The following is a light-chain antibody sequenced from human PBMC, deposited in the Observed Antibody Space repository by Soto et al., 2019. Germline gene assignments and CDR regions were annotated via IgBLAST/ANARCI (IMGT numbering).Light chain of an antibody. V-gene: IGKV3-20*01. CDR2: GAS. CDR3: QQYGSSFWT. J-gene: IGKJ1*01. CDR1: QSVSSSY. Sequence: EIVLTQSPGTLSLSPGERATLSCRASQSVSSSYLAWYQQKPGQAPRLLIYGASSRATGIPDRFSGSGSGTDFTLTISRLEPEDFAVYYCQQYGSSFWTFGQGTNVDIK.